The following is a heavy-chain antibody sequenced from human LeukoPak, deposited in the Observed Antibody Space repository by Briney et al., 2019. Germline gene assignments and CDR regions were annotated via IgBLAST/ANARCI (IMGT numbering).Heavy chain of an antibody. J-gene: IGHJ6*02. CDR2: ISYDGSNK. D-gene: IGHD3-10*01. V-gene: IGHV3-30*18. Sequence: PGGSLRLSCAASGFTFSSYGMHWVRQAPGKGLEWVAVISYDGSNKYYADSVKGRFTIPRDNSKNTLYLQMNSLRAEDTAVYYCAKDRTYYYGSGSYFGYYYYGMDVWGQGTTVTVSS. CDR3: AKDRTYYYGSGSYFGYYYYGMDV. CDR1: GFTFSSYG.